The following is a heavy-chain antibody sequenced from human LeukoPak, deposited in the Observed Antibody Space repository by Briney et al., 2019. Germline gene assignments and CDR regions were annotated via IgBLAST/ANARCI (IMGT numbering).Heavy chain of an antibody. CDR3: ARVGYSSSSFSSGWFDP. CDR1: GCTFSSYA. J-gene: IGHJ5*02. D-gene: IGHD6-6*01. CDR2: IIPIFGTA. V-gene: IGHV1-69*05. Sequence: GASVKVSCKASGCTFSSYAISWVRQAPGQGLEWMGGIIPIFGTANYAQKFQGRVTITTDESTSTAYMELSSLRSEDTAVYYCARVGYSSSSFSSGWFDPWGQGTLVTVSS.